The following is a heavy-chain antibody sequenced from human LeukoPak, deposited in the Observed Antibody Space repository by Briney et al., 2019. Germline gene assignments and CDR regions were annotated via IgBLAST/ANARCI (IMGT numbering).Heavy chain of an antibody. D-gene: IGHD6-19*01. CDR3: ARAYSSGLHNRHFQH. Sequence: PSETLSLTCAVYGGSVSGYYWSWIRQPPGKWLEWIGETNHSGSTNYNPSLKSRVTISVDTSKNQFSLKLSSVTAADTAVYYCARAYSSGLHNRHFQHWGQGTLVTVSS. CDR1: GGSVSGYY. CDR2: TNHSGST. V-gene: IGHV4-34*01. J-gene: IGHJ1*01.